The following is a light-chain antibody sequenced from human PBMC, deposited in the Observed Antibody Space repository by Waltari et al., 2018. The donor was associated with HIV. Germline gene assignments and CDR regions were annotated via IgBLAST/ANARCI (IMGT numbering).Light chain of an antibody. CDR2: DAS. CDR3: QQYNDWPRT. CDR1: ESVRSK. Sequence: EIVMTQSPVTLSVSQGERATLSCRASESVRSKLAWYQQKAGQAPRLLIYDASTRASGIPARFSGSGSGTEFTLTISSLQSEDFAVYYCQQYNDWPRTFGQGTKVESK. V-gene: IGKV3-15*01. J-gene: IGKJ1*01.